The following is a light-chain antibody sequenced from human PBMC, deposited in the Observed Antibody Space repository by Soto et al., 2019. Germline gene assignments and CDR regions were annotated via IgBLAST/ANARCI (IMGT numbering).Light chain of an antibody. V-gene: IGKV3-15*01. J-gene: IGKJ1*01. CDR3: QQYYNWPPLT. CDR1: QSVSSN. CDR2: GAS. Sequence: EIVMTQSPATLSVSPGERATLSCRASQSVSSNLAWYQQKPGQAPRLLIYGASTRATGIPARFSGSGSGPEFTLTISSLQSEDFPVYYCQQYYNWPPLTFGQGTKVEIK.